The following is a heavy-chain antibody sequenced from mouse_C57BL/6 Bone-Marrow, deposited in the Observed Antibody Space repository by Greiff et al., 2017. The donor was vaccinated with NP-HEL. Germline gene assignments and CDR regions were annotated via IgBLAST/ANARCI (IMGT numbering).Heavy chain of an antibody. D-gene: IGHD2-4*01. CDR1: GYTFTSYG. Sequence: VQRVESGAELARPGASVKLSCKASGYTFTSYGISWVKQRTGQGLEWIGEIYPRSGNTYYNEKFKGKATLTADKSSSTAYMELRSLTSEDSAVYFCARNYYDYDKDGYYAMDYWGQGTSVTVSS. J-gene: IGHJ4*01. V-gene: IGHV1-81*01. CDR3: ARNYYDYDKDGYYAMDY. CDR2: IYPRSGNT.